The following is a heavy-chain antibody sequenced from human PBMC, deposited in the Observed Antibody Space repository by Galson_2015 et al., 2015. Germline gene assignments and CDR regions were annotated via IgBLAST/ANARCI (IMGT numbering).Heavy chain of an antibody. Sequence: SVKVSCKASGGTFSSYAISWVRQAPGQGLEWMGWINPNSGGTNYAQKFQGWVTMTRDTSISTAYMELSRLRSDDTAVYYCARGGAITIFGVVTEYYFDYWGQGTLVTVSS. J-gene: IGHJ4*02. V-gene: IGHV1-2*04. CDR1: GGTFSSYA. CDR2: INPNSGGT. D-gene: IGHD3-3*01. CDR3: ARGGAITIFGVVTEYYFDY.